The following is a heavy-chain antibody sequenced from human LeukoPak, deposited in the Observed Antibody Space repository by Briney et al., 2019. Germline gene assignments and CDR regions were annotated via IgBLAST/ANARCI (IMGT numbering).Heavy chain of an antibody. D-gene: IGHD6-13*01. J-gene: IGHJ5*02. Sequence: GGSLRLSCAASGFTFSSYAMSWVRQAPGKGLKWVSAISGSGGSTYYADSVKGRFTISRDNSKNTLYLQMNSLRAEDTAVYYCAHLGYSSSLDWFDPWGQGTLVTVSS. CDR3: AHLGYSSSLDWFDP. V-gene: IGHV3-23*01. CDR2: ISGSGGST. CDR1: GFTFSSYA.